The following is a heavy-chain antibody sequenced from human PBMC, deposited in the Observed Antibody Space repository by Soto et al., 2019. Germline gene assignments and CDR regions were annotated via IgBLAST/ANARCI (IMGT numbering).Heavy chain of an antibody. CDR2: ISAYNGDT. D-gene: IGHD6-19*01. V-gene: IGHV1-18*01. Sequence: GASVKVSCKASGYTFTRYSISWVLQAPGQGLEWMGWISAYNGDTNYAQKLQGRVTLTTDTSTSTAYMELRSLRSDDTAIYYCARDHAGSGWFRFDYWGQGTLVTVS. CDR1: GYTFTRYS. CDR3: ARDHAGSGWFRFDY. J-gene: IGHJ4*02.